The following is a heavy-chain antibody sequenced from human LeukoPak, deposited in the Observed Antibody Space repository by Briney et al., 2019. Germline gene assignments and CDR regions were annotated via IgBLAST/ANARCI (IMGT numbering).Heavy chain of an antibody. CDR3: ASVGYFDY. J-gene: IGHJ4*02. Sequence: SETLSLTCAVYGDSFTSYYWSWIRQHPGKGLEWIGYIYYSGSTYYNPSLKSRVTISVDTSKNQFSLKLSSVTAADTAVYYCASVGYFDYWGQGTLVTVSS. D-gene: IGHD5/OR15-5a*01. V-gene: IGHV4-59*06. CDR1: GDSFTSYY. CDR2: IYYSGST.